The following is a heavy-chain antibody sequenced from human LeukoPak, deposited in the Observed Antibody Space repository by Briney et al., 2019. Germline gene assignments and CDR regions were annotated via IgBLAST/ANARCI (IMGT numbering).Heavy chain of an antibody. J-gene: IGHJ4*02. CDR1: GFTFSSYS. CDR3: ARGYCSSSSCREFDY. Sequence: AGGSLRLSCAASGFTFSSYSMNWVRQAPGKGLEWVSVISSSGVSTYYADSVKGRFTISRDNSKNTLFLQMNSLRAEDTAVYYCARGYCSSSSCREFDYWGQGTLVTVSS. V-gene: IGHV3-23*01. D-gene: IGHD2-2*01. CDR2: ISSSGVST.